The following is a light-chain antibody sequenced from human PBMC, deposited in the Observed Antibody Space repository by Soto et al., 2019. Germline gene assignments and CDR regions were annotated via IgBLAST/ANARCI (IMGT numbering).Light chain of an antibody. Sequence: DIQMTQSPSSLSASVGDRVSITCRAGHSISNSLNWYQQKPGRAPKVLIYAASYLQSGVPSRFSGSGSGADFTLTISSLQPEDFATYYCQQSYTTPSFGGGTKVEIK. V-gene: IGKV1-39*01. CDR3: QQSYTTPS. J-gene: IGKJ4*01. CDR1: HSISNS. CDR2: AAS.